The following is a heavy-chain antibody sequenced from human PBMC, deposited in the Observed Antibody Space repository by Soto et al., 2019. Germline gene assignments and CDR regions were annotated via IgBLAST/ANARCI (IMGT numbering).Heavy chain of an antibody. V-gene: IGHV3-49*04. J-gene: IGHJ4*02. D-gene: IGHD2-2*01. CDR1: AFTFGDYA. Sequence: LXLSCTASAFTFGDYAMSWVRQAPGKGLEWVGFIRSKAYGGTTEYAASVKGRFTISRDDSKSIAYLQMNSLKTEDTAVYYCTGGSRAVWGQGTLVTVSS. CDR2: IRSKAYGGTT. CDR3: TGGSRAV.